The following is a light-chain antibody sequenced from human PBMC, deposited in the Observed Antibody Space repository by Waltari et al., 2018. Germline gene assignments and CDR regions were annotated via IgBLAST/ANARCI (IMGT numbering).Light chain of an antibody. J-gene: IGLJ2*01. V-gene: IGLV2-11*01. CDR1: RSDLGRNNQ. CDR3: CSYAGRYVV. Sequence: QSALTQPRPVSASPGQSVTISRTGTRSDLGRNNQLSWYQHYPGDAPRLMIYDATEWPSVVPDRFSGSKSGNTASLTISGLQTEDEADYYCCSYAGRYVVFGGGTKLSVL. CDR2: DAT.